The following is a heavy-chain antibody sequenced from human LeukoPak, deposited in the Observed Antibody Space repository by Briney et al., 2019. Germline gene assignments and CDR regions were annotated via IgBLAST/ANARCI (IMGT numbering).Heavy chain of an antibody. V-gene: IGHV3-15*01. J-gene: IGHJ4*02. Sequence: GGSLRLSCAASGFTFSNAWMSWVRQAPGKGLEWVGRIKSKTDGGTTDYAAPVKGRFTISRDDSKNTLYLQMNSLKTEDTAVYYCTTDRGGWWLGDEYDYWGQGTLVTVSS. CDR3: TTDRGGWWLGDEYDY. CDR2: IKSKTDGGTT. CDR1: GFTFSNAW. D-gene: IGHD6-19*01.